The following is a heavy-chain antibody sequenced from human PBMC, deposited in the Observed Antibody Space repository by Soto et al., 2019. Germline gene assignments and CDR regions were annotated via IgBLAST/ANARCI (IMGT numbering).Heavy chain of an antibody. Sequence: ASVKVSCKASGGTFSSYAISWVRQAPGQGLEWMGGIIPIFGTANYAQKFQGRVTITADESTSTAYMELSSLRSEDTAMYYCARALTTVTKTYYFDYWGQGTLVTVSS. V-gene: IGHV1-69*13. CDR1: GGTFSSYA. D-gene: IGHD4-17*01. CDR3: ARALTTVTKTYYFDY. CDR2: IIPIFGTA. J-gene: IGHJ4*02.